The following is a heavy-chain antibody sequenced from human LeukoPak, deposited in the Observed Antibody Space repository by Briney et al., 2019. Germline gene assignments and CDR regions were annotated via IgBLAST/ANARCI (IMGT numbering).Heavy chain of an antibody. CDR3: ARRSGGSGWYRNYYYYYGMDV. D-gene: IGHD6-19*01. CDR2: IYHSGST. V-gene: IGHV4-4*02. Sequence: XETLSLTCAVSGGSISSSNWWSWVRQPPGKGLEWIGEIYHSGSTNYNPSLKSRVTISVDKSKNQFTLKLSSVTAADTAVYYCARRSGGSGWYRNYYYYYGMDVWGQGTTVTVSS. CDR1: GGSISSSNW. J-gene: IGHJ6*02.